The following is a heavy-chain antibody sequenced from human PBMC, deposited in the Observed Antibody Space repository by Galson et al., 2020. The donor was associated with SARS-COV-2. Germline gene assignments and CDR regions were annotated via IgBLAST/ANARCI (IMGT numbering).Heavy chain of an antibody. V-gene: IGHV4-59*01. Sequence: SETLSLTCPVSGGSISSYYWSWIRQPPGKGLEWIGYIYYSGSTNYNPSLKSRVTISVDTSKNQFPLKLSSVTAADTAVYYCARQGYYDSSGYYWPRPNWYFDLWGRGTLVTVSS. J-gene: IGHJ2*01. CDR1: GGSISSYY. CDR3: ARQGYYDSSGYYWPRPNWYFDL. D-gene: IGHD3-22*01. CDR2: IYYSGST.